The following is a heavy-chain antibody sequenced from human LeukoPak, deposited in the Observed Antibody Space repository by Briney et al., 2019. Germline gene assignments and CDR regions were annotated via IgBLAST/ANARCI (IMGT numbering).Heavy chain of an antibody. V-gene: IGHV4-38-2*02. D-gene: IGHD3-9*01. CDR2: IYHSGRT. J-gene: IGHJ3*02. CDR1: GYSISSGYY. Sequence: SETLSLTCTVSGYSISSGYYWAWIRQPPGKGLDWLGRIYHSGRTYYNPSLKSRATISVDTSSNQFSMRPSSVTAADPAVYYGARRRYYDILFRWVVHDAFDIWGQGTMVTVSS. CDR3: ARRRYYDILFRWVVHDAFDI.